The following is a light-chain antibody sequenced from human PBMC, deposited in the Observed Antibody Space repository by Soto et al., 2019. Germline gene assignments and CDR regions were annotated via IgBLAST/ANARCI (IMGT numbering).Light chain of an antibody. Sequence: EVVLTQSPGTLSLSPGEGATLSCRASQRVTNNYLAWYQQKPGHPPKLLIYGASSRATRIPDRFSGSGSGTDFTLTISKMELEDFAVYFCHQYGSSPRTFGQGTKVEF. V-gene: IGKV3-20*01. CDR1: QRVTNNY. CDR3: HQYGSSPRT. CDR2: GAS. J-gene: IGKJ1*01.